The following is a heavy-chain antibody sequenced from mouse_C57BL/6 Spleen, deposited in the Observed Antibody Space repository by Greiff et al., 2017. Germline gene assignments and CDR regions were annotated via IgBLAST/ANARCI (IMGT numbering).Heavy chain of an antibody. CDR1: GFTFSSYG. D-gene: IGHD2-4*01. J-gene: IGHJ3*01. CDR3: ARHGRDYAAY. Sequence: EVKVMESGGDLVKPGGSLKLSCAASGFTFSSYGMSWVRQTPDKRLEWVATISSGGSYTYYPDSVKGRFTISRDNAKNTLYLQMSSLKSEDTAMYYCARHGRDYAAYWGQGTLVTVSA. V-gene: IGHV5-6*01. CDR2: ISSGGSYT.